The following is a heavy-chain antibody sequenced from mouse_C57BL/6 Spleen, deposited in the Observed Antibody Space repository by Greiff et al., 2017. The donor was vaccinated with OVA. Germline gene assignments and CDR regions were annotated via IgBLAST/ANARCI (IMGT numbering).Heavy chain of an antibody. CDR2: IDPSCGGT. D-gene: IGHD1-1*01. CDR1: GFTFTSYW. J-gene: IGHJ2*01. Sequence: QVQLKQSGAELVKPGASLKLSCTASGFTFTSYWMHWVQQSPGRGLEWIGRIDPSCGGTKYNDKFQSRATLTVDKTSSTAYMQLSSMTTEDSAGKYCARCSTTVGPDYWGQGTTLTVSS. CDR3: ARCSTTVGPDY. V-gene: IGHV1-72*01.